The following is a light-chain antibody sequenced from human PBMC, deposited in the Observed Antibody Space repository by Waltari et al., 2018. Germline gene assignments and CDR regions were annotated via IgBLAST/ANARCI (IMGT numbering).Light chain of an antibody. V-gene: IGKV3-15*01. CDR2: GAS. CDR3: QQYNNWPLT. CDR1: QSVSSN. J-gene: IGKJ4*01. Sequence: EIVMTQSPATLSVSPGERATLSCRASQSVSSNLAWYQQKPGQAPRLRIYGASTRATVIPARFSGSGSGTEFTLTISSLQSEDFAVYYCQQYNNWPLTFGGGTKVEIK.